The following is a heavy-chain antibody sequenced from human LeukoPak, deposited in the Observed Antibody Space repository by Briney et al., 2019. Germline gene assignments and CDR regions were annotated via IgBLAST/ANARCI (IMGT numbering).Heavy chain of an antibody. CDR2: IYTSGSS. Sequence: SETLSLTCTVSGGSINSYYWSWIRQPAGKGLEWIRRIYTSGSSNYNPSLKSRVTMSVDTSKNQFSLRLTSVTAADTAVYYCARAAYGDYRYYYFYLDVWGKGTTVTVSS. J-gene: IGHJ6*03. V-gene: IGHV4-4*07. CDR1: GGSINSYY. D-gene: IGHD4-17*01. CDR3: ARAAYGDYRYYYFYLDV.